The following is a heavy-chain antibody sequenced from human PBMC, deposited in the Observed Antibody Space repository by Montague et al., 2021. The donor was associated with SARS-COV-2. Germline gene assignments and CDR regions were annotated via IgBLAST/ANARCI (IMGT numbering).Heavy chain of an antibody. Sequence: SETLSLTCTVSGGSISSSSYYWGWIRQAPGKGLEWIGSIYYSGSTYYNSSLKSRVTISVDTCKNQFSLKLSSVTAADTAVYYCARDPSRQPLLYPNGDYYYGMDFWGQGTTVTVSS. CDR1: GGSISSSSYY. V-gene: IGHV4-39*07. CDR2: IYYSGST. CDR3: ARDPSRQPLLYPNGDYYYGMDF. J-gene: IGHJ6*02. D-gene: IGHD2-2*02.